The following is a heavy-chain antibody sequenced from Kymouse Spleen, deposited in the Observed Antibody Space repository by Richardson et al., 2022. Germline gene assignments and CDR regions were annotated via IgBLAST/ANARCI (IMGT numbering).Heavy chain of an antibody. CDR3: AREGTGTTDYYYYGMDV. J-gene: IGHJ6*02. D-gene: IGHD1-7*01. CDR2: INHSGST. V-gene: IGHV4-34*01. CDR1: GGSFSGYY. Sequence: QVQLQQWGAGLLKPSETLSLTCAVYGGSFSGYYWSWIRQPPGKGLEWIGEINHSGSTNYNPSLKSRVTISVDTSKNQFSLKLSSVTAADTAVYYCAREGTGTTDYYYYGMDVWGQGTTVTVSS.